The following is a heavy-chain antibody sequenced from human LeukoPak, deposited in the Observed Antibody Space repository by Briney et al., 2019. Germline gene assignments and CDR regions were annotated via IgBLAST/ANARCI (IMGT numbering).Heavy chain of an antibody. J-gene: IGHJ3*02. Sequence: GASVKVSCKVSGYTLTDLSMYWVRQTPGSGPEWMGGFDPEAGETVYAQKFQGRVTMTDDTSTDTAYMELSSLRSEDTAVYYCAADSRRSSGWFLPDRFDIWGQGTKVTVSS. CDR3: AADSRRSSGWFLPDRFDI. CDR1: GYTLTDLS. D-gene: IGHD6-19*01. V-gene: IGHV1-24*01. CDR2: FDPEAGET.